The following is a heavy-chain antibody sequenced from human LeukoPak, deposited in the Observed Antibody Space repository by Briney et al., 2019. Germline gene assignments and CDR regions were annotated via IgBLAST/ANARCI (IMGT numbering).Heavy chain of an antibody. CDR2: IDWDNDK. D-gene: IGHD2-21*02. Sequence: QSGPTLVNPTQTLTLTCTFSGFSLSTSGMCVSWIRQPPGKALEWLARIDWDNDKYYSTSLKTRLTISKDTSKNQVVLTMTNMDPVDTATYYCARIQTGDYYFDYWDQGTLVTVSS. CDR3: ARIQTGDYYFDY. J-gene: IGHJ4*02. V-gene: IGHV2-70*11. CDR1: GFSLSTSGMC.